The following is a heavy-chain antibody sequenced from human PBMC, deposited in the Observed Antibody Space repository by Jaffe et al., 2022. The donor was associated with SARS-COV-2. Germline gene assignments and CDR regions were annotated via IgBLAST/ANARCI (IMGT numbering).Heavy chain of an antibody. Sequence: EVQLVESGGGLVQPGGSLRLSCAASGFTFSSYSMNWVRQAPGKGLEWVSYISSNTYTIYYADSVKGRFTISRDNGKNSLYLQVNSLRAEDTAVYFCARAWAVRGVEDFDYWGQGTLVTVSS. V-gene: IGHV3-48*01. J-gene: IGHJ4*02. CDR1: GFTFSSYS. CDR2: ISSNTYTI. CDR3: ARAWAVRGVEDFDY. D-gene: IGHD3-10*02.